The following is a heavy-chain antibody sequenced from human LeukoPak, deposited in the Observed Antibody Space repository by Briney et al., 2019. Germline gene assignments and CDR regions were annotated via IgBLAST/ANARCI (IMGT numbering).Heavy chain of an antibody. CDR3: ARDPTLYCSGGSCYSRNWFDP. D-gene: IGHD2-15*01. Sequence: GAPVKVSCKASGGTFSSYAISWVRQAPGQGLEWMGGIIPIFGTANYAQKFQGRVTITADKSTSTAYMELSSLRSEDTAVYYCARDPTLYCSGGSCYSRNWFDPWGQGTLVTVSS. J-gene: IGHJ5*02. CDR1: GGTFSSYA. V-gene: IGHV1-69*06. CDR2: IIPIFGTA.